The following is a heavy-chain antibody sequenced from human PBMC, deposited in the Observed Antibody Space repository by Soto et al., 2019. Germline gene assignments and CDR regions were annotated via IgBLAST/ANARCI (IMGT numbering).Heavy chain of an antibody. CDR3: ARVGGYDSFDY. CDR2: ISHLENT. V-gene: IGHV4-30-2*06. D-gene: IGHD5-12*01. CDR1: GASISDGGFS. J-gene: IGHJ4*02. Sequence: QLQLQESGSGLVKTSETLSLTCTVSGASISDGGFSWSWIRQSPGRGLEWIGYISHLENTYFHPSFKSRLTMSIDRTRNQFSLKLSSVTAADMAVYYCARVGGYDSFDYWGQGVLVTVSS.